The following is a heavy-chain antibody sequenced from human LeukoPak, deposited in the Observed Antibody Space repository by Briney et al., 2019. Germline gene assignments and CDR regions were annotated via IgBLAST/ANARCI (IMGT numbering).Heavy chain of an antibody. Sequence: PSETLSLTCTVSGGSISSSSYYWDWIRQPPGKGLKWIGSIYYSGSTYYNPSLKSRVTISVDTSKNQFSLKLSSVTAADTAVYYCARLGYCSSTSCYAGVMVDYWGQGTLVTVSS. V-gene: IGHV4-39*01. CDR1: GGSISSSSYY. CDR2: IYYSGST. D-gene: IGHD2-2*01. CDR3: ARLGYCSSTSCYAGVMVDY. J-gene: IGHJ4*02.